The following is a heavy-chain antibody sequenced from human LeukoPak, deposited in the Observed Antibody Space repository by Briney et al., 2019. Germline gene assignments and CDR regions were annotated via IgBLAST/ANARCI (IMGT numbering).Heavy chain of an antibody. D-gene: IGHD3-10*01. V-gene: IGHV3-30-3*01. Sequence: PGRSLRLSCAASGFTFSSYAMHWVRQAPGKGLEWVAVISYDGSNKYYADSVKGRFTISRDNSKNTLYLQMNSLRAEDTAVYYCARDGKMVRGVSTTSMDVWGQGTTVTVSS. CDR3: ARDGKMVRGVSTTSMDV. J-gene: IGHJ6*02. CDR2: ISYDGSNK. CDR1: GFTFSSYA.